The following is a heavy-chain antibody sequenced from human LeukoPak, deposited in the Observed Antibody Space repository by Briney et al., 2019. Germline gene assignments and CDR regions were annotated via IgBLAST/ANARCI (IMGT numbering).Heavy chain of an antibody. CDR1: GFTFSSYS. J-gene: IGHJ5*02. V-gene: IGHV3-30*04. Sequence: PGGSLRLSCTASGFTFSSYSIHWVRQAPGKGLEWVALISFDGKKTDYADSVKGRFTFSRDNSKNTVSLQMSDLRAEDTAMYYCARDRYKIAAAGTQLTPNWFDPWGQGTLVTVSS. CDR2: ISFDGKKT. D-gene: IGHD6-13*01. CDR3: ARDRYKIAAAGTQLTPNWFDP.